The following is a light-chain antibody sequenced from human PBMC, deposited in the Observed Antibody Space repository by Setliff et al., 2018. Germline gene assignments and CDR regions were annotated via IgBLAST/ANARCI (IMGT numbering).Light chain of an antibody. CDR1: SSDIGRYNY. CDR3: SSFAGLNNLEV. J-gene: IGLJ2*01. Sequence: QSVLTQPPSASGSLGQSVTISCTGTSSDIGRYNYVSWYQQHPGKAPKLMIYEVSERPSGVPDRFSGSKSGNTASLTVSGLQAEDEADYYCSSFAGLNNLEVFGGGTKGTVL. CDR2: EVS. V-gene: IGLV2-8*01.